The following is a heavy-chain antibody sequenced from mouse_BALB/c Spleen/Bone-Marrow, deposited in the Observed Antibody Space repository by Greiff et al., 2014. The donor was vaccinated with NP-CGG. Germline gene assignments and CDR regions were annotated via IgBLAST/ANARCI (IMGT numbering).Heavy chain of an antibody. D-gene: IGHD3-3*01. CDR3: ARRDDAMDY. J-gene: IGHJ4*01. CDR1: GYAFTNYL. Sequence: VQLQQSGAELVRPGTSVKVSCKASGYAFTNYLLEWVKQRPGQGLEWIGVINPGSGGTNYNEKFKGKATLTADKSSSTAYMQLSSLTSDDSAVYFCARRDDAMDYWGQGTSVTVSS. CDR2: INPGSGGT. V-gene: IGHV1-54*03.